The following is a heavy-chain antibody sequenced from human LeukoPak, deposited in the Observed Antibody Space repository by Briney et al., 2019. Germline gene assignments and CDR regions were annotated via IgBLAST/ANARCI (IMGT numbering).Heavy chain of an antibody. CDR2: ISWNSGSI. CDR1: GFTFDDYG. V-gene: IGHV3-9*03. CDR3: AKGHESGYSSGWYGNDAFDI. D-gene: IGHD6-19*01. Sequence: GGSLRLSCAASGFTFDDYGMSWLRQAPGKGLEWVSGISWNSGSIVYADSVKGRFTISRDNDKNSLYLQMNSMRAEDLALYYCAKGHESGYSSGWYGNDAFDIWGQGTMVTVSS. J-gene: IGHJ3*02.